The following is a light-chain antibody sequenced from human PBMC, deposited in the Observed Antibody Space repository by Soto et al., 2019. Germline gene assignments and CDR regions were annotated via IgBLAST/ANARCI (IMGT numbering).Light chain of an antibody. J-gene: IGKJ1*01. CDR1: QSIDRW. CDR3: RQYNTYWT. CDR2: DAS. V-gene: IGKV1-5*01. Sequence: DIQMTQSPSTLSASVGDRVTITCRASQSIDRWLAWYQQRPGKAPELLIYDASILQGGVPSRFSGSGSGTEFTLSISSLQPGDFATYYCRQYNTYWTFGQGTKVDIK.